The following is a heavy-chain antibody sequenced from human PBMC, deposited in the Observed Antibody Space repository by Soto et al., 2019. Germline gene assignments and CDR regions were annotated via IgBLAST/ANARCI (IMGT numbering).Heavy chain of an antibody. CDR1: GGTFSTYT. Sequence: QVQLVQSGAEVKKPGSSVKVSCKASGGTFSTYTISWVRQAPGQGLEWMGGIIPIFGTANYAQKFQGRVTITADVSTSTAYVELSSLRSEDTAVYYGARLPTGVLFDYWGQGTLVTVSS. D-gene: IGHD4-17*01. J-gene: IGHJ4*02. CDR3: ARLPTGVLFDY. V-gene: IGHV1-69*12. CDR2: IIPIFGTA.